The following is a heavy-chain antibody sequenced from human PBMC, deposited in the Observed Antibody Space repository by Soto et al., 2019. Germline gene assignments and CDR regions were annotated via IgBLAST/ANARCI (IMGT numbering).Heavy chain of an antibody. CDR2: IWYDGSNK. V-gene: IGHV3-33*01. J-gene: IGHJ4*02. CDR1: GFTFSSYG. CDR3: ARDGRGIAADGTWIDY. Sequence: GGSLRLSCAASGFTFSSYGMHWVRQAPGKGLEWVAVIWYDGSNKYYADSVKGRFTISRDNSKNTLYLQMNSLRAEDTAVYYCARDGRGIAADGTWIDYWGQGTLVTVSS. D-gene: IGHD6-13*01.